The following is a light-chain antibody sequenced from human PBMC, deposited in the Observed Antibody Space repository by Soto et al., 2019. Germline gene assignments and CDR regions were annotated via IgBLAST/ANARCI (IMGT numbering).Light chain of an antibody. CDR1: QSISSW. Sequence: DIQMTQSPSTLSASVGDRVTITCRASQSISSWLAWYQQKPGKAPKLLIYKASSLDSRVPSRFSGSGSGTEFTLNISSLQPDDFATYYCQQYNSYSPVTFGGGTKVEIK. CDR3: QQYNSYSPVT. V-gene: IGKV1-5*03. J-gene: IGKJ4*01. CDR2: KAS.